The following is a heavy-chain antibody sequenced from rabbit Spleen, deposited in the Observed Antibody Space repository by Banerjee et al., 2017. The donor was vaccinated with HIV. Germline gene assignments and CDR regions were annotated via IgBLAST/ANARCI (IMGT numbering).Heavy chain of an antibody. CDR2: IDPLFGST. V-gene: IGHV1S47*01. CDR1: GFDFSGYG. J-gene: IGHJ5*01. D-gene: IGHD3-1*01. CDR3: ARGEVANPDWLDL. Sequence: QEQLVESGGGLVQPGGSLKLSCKASGFDFSGYGVSWVRQAPGKGLEWIGYIDPLFGSTYYANWVNGRFTISSHNAQNTLYLQLNSLTVADTATYFCARGEVANPDWLDLWGQGTLVTVS.